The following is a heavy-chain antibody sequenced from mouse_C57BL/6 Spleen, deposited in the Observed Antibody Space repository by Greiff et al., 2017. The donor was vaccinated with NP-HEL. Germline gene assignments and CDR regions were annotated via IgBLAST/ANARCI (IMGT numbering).Heavy chain of an antibody. Sequence: EVQLQQSGPELVKPGASVKISCKASGYTFTDYYMNWVKQSHGKSLEWIGDINPNNGGTSYNQKFKGKATLTVDKSSSTAYMELRSLTSEDSAVYYCANSNYGYFDVWGTGTTVTVSS. J-gene: IGHJ1*03. CDR1: GYTFTDYY. CDR3: ANSNYGYFDV. D-gene: IGHD2-5*01. CDR2: INPNNGGT. V-gene: IGHV1-26*01.